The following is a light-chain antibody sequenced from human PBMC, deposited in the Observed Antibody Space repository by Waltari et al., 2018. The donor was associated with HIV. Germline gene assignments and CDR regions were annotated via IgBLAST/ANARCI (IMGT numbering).Light chain of an antibody. V-gene: IGLV1-40*01. Sequence: QSVLTQPPSVSGAPGQRVTISCPVSSSTIGAGYDLHWYQQRPGTAPKLLIYGNSNRPSGVPDRFSGSKSGTSASLAITGLQAEDEADYYCQSYDSSLSGRVFGGGTKLTVL. J-gene: IGLJ3*02. CDR3: QSYDSSLSGRV. CDR1: SSTIGAGYD. CDR2: GNS.